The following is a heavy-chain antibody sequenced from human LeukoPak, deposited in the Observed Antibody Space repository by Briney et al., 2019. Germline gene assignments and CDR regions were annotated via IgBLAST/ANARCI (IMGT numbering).Heavy chain of an antibody. CDR2: ISGSGGST. D-gene: IGHD3-22*01. CDR1: GFTFSIYA. CDR3: APRHYYDSSGYSTF. Sequence: GGSLRLSCAASGFTFSIYAMSWVRQAPGKGLEWVSAISGSGGSTYYADSVKGRFTISRDNSKNTLYLQMNSLRAEDTAVYYCAPRHYYDSSGYSTFWGQGTLVTVSS. J-gene: IGHJ4*02. V-gene: IGHV3-23*01.